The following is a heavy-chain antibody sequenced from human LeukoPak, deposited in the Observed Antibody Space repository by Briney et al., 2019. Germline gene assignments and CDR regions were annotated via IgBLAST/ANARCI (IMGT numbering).Heavy chain of an antibody. D-gene: IGHD5-18*01. CDR2: ISGSGGST. CDR1: GFTFSSYA. Sequence: GGSLRLSCAASGFTFSSYAMSWVRQASGKGLEWVSAISGSGGSTYYADSVKGRFTISRDNSKNTLYLQMNSLRAEDTAVYYCAKTRRGYSYGAFDYWGQGTLVTVSS. V-gene: IGHV3-23*01. CDR3: AKTRRGYSYGAFDY. J-gene: IGHJ4*02.